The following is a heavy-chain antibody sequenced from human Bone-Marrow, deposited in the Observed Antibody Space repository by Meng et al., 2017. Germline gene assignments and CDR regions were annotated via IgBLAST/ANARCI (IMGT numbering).Heavy chain of an antibody. J-gene: IGHJ6*02. Sequence: GESLKISCAASGFTFSSYWMHWVRQAPGKGLVWVSRINSDGSSTSYADSVKGRFTISRDNAKNTLYLKMNRLRAEDTAVYYCARGEGGWYAYYYYGMDVWGQGTTVTVSS. CDR3: ARGEGGWYAYYYYGMDV. CDR2: INSDGSST. D-gene: IGHD6-19*01. V-gene: IGHV3-74*01. CDR1: GFTFSSYW.